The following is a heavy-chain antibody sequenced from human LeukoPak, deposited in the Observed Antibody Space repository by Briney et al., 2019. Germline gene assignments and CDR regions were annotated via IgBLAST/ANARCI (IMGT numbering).Heavy chain of an antibody. Sequence: GGSLILSCAASGFTFSDYYMSWIRQAPGKGLEWVSYISSSGSTIYYADSVKSRFTISRDNSKNSLYLQLNSLRAEDTAVYYCARDTLWVSAGSDCWGQGTLVTVSS. D-gene: IGHD3-16*01. V-gene: IGHV3-11*04. CDR3: ARDTLWVSAGSDC. CDR2: ISSSGSTI. CDR1: GFTFSDYY. J-gene: IGHJ4*02.